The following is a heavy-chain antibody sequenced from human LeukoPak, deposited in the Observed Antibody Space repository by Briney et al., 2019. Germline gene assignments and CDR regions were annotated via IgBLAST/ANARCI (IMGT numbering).Heavy chain of an antibody. J-gene: IGHJ4*02. CDR3: GGRGF. V-gene: IGHV4-4*09. D-gene: IGHD3-10*01. CDR1: GGSISSNC. Sequence: SQTLCLTCAVSGGSISSNCSGWIWQTPGEGLEWIGCIYASGTTNYNPSLKGRRTISVDTSNSQFSLTVRSVTASDTAVYYCGGRGFWGQGTLVTVSS. CDR2: IYASGTT.